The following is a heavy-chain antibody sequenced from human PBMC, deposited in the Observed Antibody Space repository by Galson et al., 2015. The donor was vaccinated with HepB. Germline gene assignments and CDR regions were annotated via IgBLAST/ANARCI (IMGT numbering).Heavy chain of an antibody. V-gene: IGHV3-30-3*01. J-gene: IGHJ4*02. CDR1: GFTFSSYA. Sequence: SLRLSCAASGFTFSSYAMHWVRQAPGKGLEWVAVISYDGSNKYYADSVKGRFTISRDNSKNTLYLQMNSLRAEDTAVYYCALARGGDYVYWGQGTLVTVSS. CDR2: ISYDGSNK. CDR3: ALARGGDYVY. D-gene: IGHD4-17*01.